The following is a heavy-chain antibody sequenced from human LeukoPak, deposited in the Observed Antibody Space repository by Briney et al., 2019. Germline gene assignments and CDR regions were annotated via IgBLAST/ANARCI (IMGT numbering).Heavy chain of an antibody. CDR1: GFNFDNFW. CDR2: IREDGGKQ. D-gene: IGHD3-10*02. J-gene: IGHJ6*04. Sequence: GGSLRLSCAASGFNFDNFWMSWVRQAPGKGLEWVANIREDGGKQNYVDSVKGRFTISRDNAKSSLYLQMNSLRAEDTAVYYCAELGITMIGGVWGKGTTVTISS. V-gene: IGHV3-7*01. CDR3: AELGITMIGGV.